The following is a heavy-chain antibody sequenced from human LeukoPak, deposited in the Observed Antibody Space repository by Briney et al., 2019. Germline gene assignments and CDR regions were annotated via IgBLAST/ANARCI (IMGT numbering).Heavy chain of an antibody. Sequence: PGGSLRLSCAASGFTFRSYAMSWVRQAPGKGLEWVSAIIRSGGSTYYADSVKGRFTISRDNAKNSLYLQMNSLRAEDTAVYYCARGEYGSGSYHIDYWGQGTLVTVSS. CDR2: IIRSGGST. J-gene: IGHJ4*02. D-gene: IGHD3-10*01. CDR1: GFTFRSYA. V-gene: IGHV3-23*01. CDR3: ARGEYGSGSYHIDY.